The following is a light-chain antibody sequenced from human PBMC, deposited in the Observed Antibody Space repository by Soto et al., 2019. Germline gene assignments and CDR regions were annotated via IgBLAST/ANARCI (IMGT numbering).Light chain of an antibody. CDR1: QGISNY. J-gene: IGKJ2*01. V-gene: IGKV1-27*01. Sequence: DIQMTQSPSSLSASVGDRVTITCRASQGISNYLAWYQQKPGKVPKLLIYAASTLQSGFPSRFSGSGSGTDFNLTISSLQADDVGTYYCQKYNSAPYTFGQGTKLEIK. CDR2: AAS. CDR3: QKYNSAPYT.